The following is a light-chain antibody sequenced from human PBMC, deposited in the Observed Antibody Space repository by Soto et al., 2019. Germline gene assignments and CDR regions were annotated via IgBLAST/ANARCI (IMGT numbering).Light chain of an antibody. CDR3: QQFGSSIPLT. J-gene: IGKJ2*01. CDR2: GAS. CDR1: QVIGSRY. V-gene: IGKV3-20*01. Sequence: EIVMTQSPGTLSLSPGERATISCRASQVIGSRYLAWYHQKSGQAPRLLIYGASSRATCIPDRFSGSGSGTDFTLTISRLEPEDFGVYYCQQFGSSIPLTFGQGTKLEIK.